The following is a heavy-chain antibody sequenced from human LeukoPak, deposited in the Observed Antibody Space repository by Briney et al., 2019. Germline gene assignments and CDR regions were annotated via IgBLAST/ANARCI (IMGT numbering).Heavy chain of an antibody. Sequence: GGSLRLSCAASGFTLDSYGMHWVRQAPGKGLEWVAVVWYDGGNKYYADSVKGRFTISRDNSKNTLFLQMNSLRAEDTAVYYCARDRRYGEGTDYWGQGTLVTVSS. D-gene: IGHD4-17*01. CDR3: ARDRRYGEGTDY. CDR2: VWYDGGNK. J-gene: IGHJ4*02. CDR1: GFTLDSYG. V-gene: IGHV3-33*01.